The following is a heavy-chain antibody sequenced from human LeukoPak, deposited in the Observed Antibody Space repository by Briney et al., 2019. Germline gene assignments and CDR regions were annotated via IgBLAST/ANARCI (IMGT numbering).Heavy chain of an antibody. CDR1: GGSFSGYY. D-gene: IGHD3-10*01. CDR3: ARGVYGSGTYYHMDV. CDR2: INHSGST. J-gene: IGHJ6*03. V-gene: IGHV4-34*01. Sequence: SETLSLTCAVYGGSFSGYYWSWIRQPPGKGLEWIGEINHSGSTNYNPSLKSRVTISVDTSKNQFSLKLSSVTAADTAVYYCARGVYGSGTYYHMDVWGKGTTVTVSS.